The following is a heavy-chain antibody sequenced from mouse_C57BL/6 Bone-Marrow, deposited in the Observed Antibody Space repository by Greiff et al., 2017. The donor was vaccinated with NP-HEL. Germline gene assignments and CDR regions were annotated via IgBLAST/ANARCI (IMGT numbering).Heavy chain of an antibody. D-gene: IGHD6-1*01. J-gene: IGHJ3*01. V-gene: IGHV10-1*01. CDR3: VRRGGLLRFAY. CDR1: GFSFNTYA. Sequence: EVKLMESGGGLVQPKGSLKLSCAASGFSFNTYAMNWVRQAPGKGLEWVARIRSKSNNYATYYADSVKDRFTISRDDSESMLYLQMNNLKTEDTAMYYCVRRGGLLRFAYWGQGTLVTVSA. CDR2: IRSKSNNYAT.